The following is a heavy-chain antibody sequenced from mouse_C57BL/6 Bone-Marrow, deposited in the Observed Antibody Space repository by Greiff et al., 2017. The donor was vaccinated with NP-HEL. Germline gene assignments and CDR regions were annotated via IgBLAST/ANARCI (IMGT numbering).Heavy chain of an antibody. J-gene: IGHJ2*01. CDR1: GYTFTSYW. CDR2: IDPSDSET. Sequence: QVQLQQPGAELVRPGSSVKLSCKASGYTFTSYWMHWVKQRPIQGLEWIGNIDPSDSETHYNQKFKDKATLTVDKSSSTAYMQLSSLTSEDSAVYYCARGITTVVGPDCWGQGTTLTVSS. V-gene: IGHV1-52*01. CDR3: ARGITTVVGPDC. D-gene: IGHD1-1*01.